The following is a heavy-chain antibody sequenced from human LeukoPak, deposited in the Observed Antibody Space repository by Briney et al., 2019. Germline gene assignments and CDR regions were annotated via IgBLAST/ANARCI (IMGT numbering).Heavy chain of an antibody. CDR2: ICSGGST. J-gene: IGHJ4*02. CDR3: AREKGLTICGVVTSYFDY. CDR1: GFTVCSNY. V-gene: IGHV3-53*01. D-gene: IGHD3-3*01. Sequence: GGSPRLSRAASGFTVCSNYMSPGPQAPGKGLGGGSDICSGGSTYYADSVKGRFTISRDNSKNTLYLQMNSLRAEDTAVYYCAREKGLTICGVVTSYFDYWGQGTLVTVSS.